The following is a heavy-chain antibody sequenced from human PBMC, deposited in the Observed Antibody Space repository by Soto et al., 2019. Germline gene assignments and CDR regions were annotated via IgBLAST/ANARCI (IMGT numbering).Heavy chain of an antibody. CDR3: ASGRRYSGDDHYYYFDMDV. Sequence: QVQLVQSGAEVKKPASSVKVSCKASGGTFNNYPITWVRQAPGEGLEWMGGSIPIFGTANYAQNFQGRVTISVDESTSTAYMELSSLRSEDTAVYYCASGRRYSGDDHYYYFDMDVWGQGTTVTVSS. D-gene: IGHD5-12*01. CDR2: SIPIFGTA. V-gene: IGHV1-69*01. J-gene: IGHJ6*02. CDR1: GGTFNNYP.